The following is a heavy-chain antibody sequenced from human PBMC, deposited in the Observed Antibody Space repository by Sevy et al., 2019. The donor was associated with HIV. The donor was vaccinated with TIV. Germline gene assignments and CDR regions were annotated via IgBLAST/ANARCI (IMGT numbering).Heavy chain of an antibody. D-gene: IGHD3-10*01. Sequence: GGSLRLSCAASGGTFSSYEMNWVRQAPGKGLEWVSYISSSGSTIYYADSVKGRFTISRDTAKNSLYLQMNSLRAEDTAVYYCARDSIWFGELHSLDYWGQGTLVTVSS. J-gene: IGHJ4*02. CDR3: ARDSIWFGELHSLDY. CDR2: ISSSGSTI. CDR1: GGTFSSYE. V-gene: IGHV3-48*03.